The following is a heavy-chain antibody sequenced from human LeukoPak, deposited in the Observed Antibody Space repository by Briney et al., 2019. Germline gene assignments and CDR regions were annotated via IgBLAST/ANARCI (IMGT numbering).Heavy chain of an antibody. V-gene: IGHV4-38-2*02. CDR1: GYSISSGYY. CDR2: ISHSGST. CDR3: ARGGESSSWANWFDP. D-gene: IGHD6-13*01. Sequence: SETLSLTCTVSGYSISSGYYWGWIRQPPGKGLEWIGSISHSGSTYYNPSLKSRVTISVDTSKNQFSLKLSSVTAADTAVYYCARGGESSSWANWFDPWGQGTLVTVSS. J-gene: IGHJ5*02.